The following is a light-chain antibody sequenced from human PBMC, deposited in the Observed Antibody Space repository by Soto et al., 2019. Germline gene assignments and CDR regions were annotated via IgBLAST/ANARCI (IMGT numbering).Light chain of an antibody. Sequence: EVVLTQSPVTLSLSPGERATLSCRASQSFRGLLAWYQQKPGQAPRLLIYDSYNRDTGIPPRFSGSGSGTDFTLTLSSLEHEDSEVYYCYQRNMWPITFGEGTRLEIK. V-gene: IGKV3-11*01. CDR1: QSFRGL. CDR3: YQRNMWPIT. CDR2: DSY. J-gene: IGKJ5*01.